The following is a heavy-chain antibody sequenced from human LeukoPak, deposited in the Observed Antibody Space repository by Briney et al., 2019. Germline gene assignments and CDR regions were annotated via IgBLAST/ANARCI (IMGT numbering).Heavy chain of an antibody. J-gene: IGHJ3*02. CDR2: ISGSGGST. CDR3: AKDPLGGYRTDAFDI. V-gene: IGHV3-23*01. Sequence: GGSLRLSCAASGFTFSSYAMSWVRQAPGKGLEWVSAISGSGGSTYYADSVKGRFTISRDNSKNTLYLQMNSLRAEDTAVYYCAKDPLGGYRTDAFDIWAKGQWSPSLQ. D-gene: IGHD3-22*01. CDR1: GFTFSSYA.